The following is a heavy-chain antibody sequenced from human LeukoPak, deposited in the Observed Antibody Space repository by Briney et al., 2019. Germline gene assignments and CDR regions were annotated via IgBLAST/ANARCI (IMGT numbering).Heavy chain of an antibody. J-gene: IGHJ4*02. CDR2: ISWDGGST. D-gene: IGHD3-10*01. Sequence: PGGSLRLSCGASGFTFDDYAMHWLRQAPGRVLEWVSLISWDGGSTYYADSVKGRFTISRDNSNNSLYLQMNSLRAEDTALYYCAKDTSPVASSAAIDYWGQGTLVTVSS. V-gene: IGHV3-43D*04. CDR3: AKDTSPVASSAAIDY. CDR1: GFTFDDYA.